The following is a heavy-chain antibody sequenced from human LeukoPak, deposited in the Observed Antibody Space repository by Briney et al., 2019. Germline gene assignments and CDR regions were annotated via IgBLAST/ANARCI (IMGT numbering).Heavy chain of an antibody. V-gene: IGHV5-10-1*01. D-gene: IGHD3-10*01. CDR3: ARLRVRGVIGAFDI. CDR1: GYSFTSYW. CDR2: IDPNDSYN. J-gene: IGHJ3*02. Sequence: AASLRISSKGSGYSFTSYWISCVRQMPGKDLEWMGRIDPNDSYNNYNPSFQGHVTISADKSISTAYLQWSSLNASDTAMYYCARLRVRGVIGAFDIWGQGTMVTVSS.